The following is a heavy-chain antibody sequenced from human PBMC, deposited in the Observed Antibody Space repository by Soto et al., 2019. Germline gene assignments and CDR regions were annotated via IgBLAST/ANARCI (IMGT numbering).Heavy chain of an antibody. Sequence: SETLSLTCTVSGGAIRSYYWSWIRQAPGEGLEWIGYISDSGSTNYNPSLKSRVTISVDTSKNQFSLKLSSVTAADTAVYYCASGLVTTLHYWGQGTLVTVSS. CDR1: GGAIRSYY. J-gene: IGHJ4*02. V-gene: IGHV4-59*12. CDR3: ASGLVTTLHY. CDR2: ISDSGST. D-gene: IGHD4-17*01.